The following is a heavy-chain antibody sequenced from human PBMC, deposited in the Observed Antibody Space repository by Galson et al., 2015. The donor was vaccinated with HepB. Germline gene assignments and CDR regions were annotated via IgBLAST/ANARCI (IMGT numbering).Heavy chain of an antibody. CDR1: GDSVSSNSAA. CDR2: TYYRSKWYN. D-gene: IGHD6-19*01. Sequence: CAISGDSVSSNSAAWNWIRQSPSRGLEWLGRTYYRSKWYNDYAVSVKSRITINPDTSKNQFSLQLNSVTPEDTAVYYCARGSLSSGWYRHYYYYYGMDVWGQGTTVTVSS. J-gene: IGHJ6*02. V-gene: IGHV6-1*01. CDR3: ARGSLSSGWYRHYYYYYGMDV.